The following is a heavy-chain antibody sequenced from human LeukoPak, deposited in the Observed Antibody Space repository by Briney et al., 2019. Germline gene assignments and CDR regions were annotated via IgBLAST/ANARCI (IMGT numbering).Heavy chain of an antibody. CDR2: IYYSGST. CDR3: ARDFGTSSSWKIFDY. D-gene: IGHD6-13*01. CDR1: GGSISSYY. J-gene: IGHJ4*02. V-gene: IGHV4-59*01. Sequence: SETLSLTCTVSGGSISSYYWSWIRQPPGKGLEWIGYIYYSGSTNYNPSLKSRVTISVDTSKNQFSLKLSSVTAADTAVYYCARDFGTSSSWKIFDYWGQGTLVTVSS.